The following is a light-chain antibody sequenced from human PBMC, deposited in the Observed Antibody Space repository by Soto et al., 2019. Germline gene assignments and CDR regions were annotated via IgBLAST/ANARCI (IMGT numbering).Light chain of an antibody. CDR3: QQYNSYSPWT. CDR2: DAS. Sequence: DIQMTQSPSSLSASVGDRFTITCRASQSVGNYLNWYQQKPGKAPKLLIYDASSLESGVPSRFSGSGSGTEFTLTISSLQPDDFATYYCQQYNSYSPWTFGQGTKVDIK. CDR1: QSVGNY. V-gene: IGKV1-5*01. J-gene: IGKJ1*01.